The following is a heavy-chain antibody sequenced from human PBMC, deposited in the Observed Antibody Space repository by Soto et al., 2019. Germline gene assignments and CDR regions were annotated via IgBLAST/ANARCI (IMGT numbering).Heavy chain of an antibody. CDR1: GFTFSSYA. J-gene: IGHJ4*02. V-gene: IGHV3-23*01. D-gene: IGHD3-10*01. CDR3: AKAKWVVRGAQPGFDY. CDR2: ISGSGGST. Sequence: PGGSLRLSCAASGFTFSSYAMSWVRQAPGKGLEWVSAISGSGGSTYYADSVKGRFTISRDNSKNTLYLQMNSLRAEDTAVYYCAKAKWVVRGAQPGFDYWGQGTLVTVS.